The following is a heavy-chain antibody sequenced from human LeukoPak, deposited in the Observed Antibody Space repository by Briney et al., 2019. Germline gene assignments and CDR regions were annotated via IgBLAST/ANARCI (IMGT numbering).Heavy chain of an antibody. CDR1: GGSISSGDYY. D-gene: IGHD6-19*01. J-gene: IGHJ4*02. V-gene: IGHV4-39*07. Sequence: PSETLSLTCTVSGGSISSGDYYWSWIRQPPGKGLEWIGEINHSGSTNYNPSLKSRVTISVDTSKNQFSLKLSSVTAADTAVYYCARPSHSSGWTNPLRAFDYWGQGTLVTVSS. CDR3: ARPSHSSGWTNPLRAFDY. CDR2: INHSGST.